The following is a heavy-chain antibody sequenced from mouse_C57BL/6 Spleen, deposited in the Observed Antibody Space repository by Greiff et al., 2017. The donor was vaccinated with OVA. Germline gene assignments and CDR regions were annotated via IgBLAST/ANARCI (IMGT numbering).Heavy chain of an antibody. J-gene: IGHJ2*01. D-gene: IGHD2-12*01. CDR3: ARSLRYYYFDY. CDR1: GYTFTDYY. V-gene: IGHV1-26*01. CDR2: INPNNGGT. Sequence: VQLQQSGPELVKPGASVKISCKASGYTFTDYYMNWVKQSHGKSLEWIGDINPNNGGTSYNQKFKGKATLTVDKSSSTAYMELRSLTSEDSAVYYCARSLRYYYFDYWGQGTTLTVSS.